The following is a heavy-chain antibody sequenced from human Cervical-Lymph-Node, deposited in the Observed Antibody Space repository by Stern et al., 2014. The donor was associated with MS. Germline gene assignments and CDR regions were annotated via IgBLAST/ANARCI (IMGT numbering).Heavy chain of an antibody. V-gene: IGHV7-4-1*02. D-gene: IGHD3-3*01. CDR1: GYTFTKYL. J-gene: IGHJ5*02. CDR3: ARDMSDFWSDYGHNWFDP. Sequence: QVQLVQSGSELKKPGASVTVSCKASGYTFTKYLIHWVRQAPGQGLEWMGWINSNTGAPMYAWDFAGRFVFSLDTSVTTAYLQISRLKTEDTAVYYCARDMSDFWSDYGHNWFDPWGQGTLVTVSS. CDR2: INSNTGAP.